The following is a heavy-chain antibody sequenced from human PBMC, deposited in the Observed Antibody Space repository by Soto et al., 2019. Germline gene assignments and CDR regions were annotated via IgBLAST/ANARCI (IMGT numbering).Heavy chain of an antibody. CDR1: GGSISSSSYY. CDR2: IYYSGST. J-gene: IGHJ5*02. D-gene: IGHD6-13*01. Sequence: QLQLQESGPGLVKPSETLSLTCTVSGGSISSSSYYWGWIRQPPGKGLEWIGSIYYSGSTYYNPSLKSRVTISVDTSKNRFSLKLSSVTAADTAVYYCARETYSGSWYDPFDPWGQGTLVTVSS. CDR3: ARETYSGSWYDPFDP. V-gene: IGHV4-39*02.